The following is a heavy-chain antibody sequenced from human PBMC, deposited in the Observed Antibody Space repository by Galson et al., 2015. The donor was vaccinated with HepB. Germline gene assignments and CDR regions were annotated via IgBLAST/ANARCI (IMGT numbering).Heavy chain of an antibody. D-gene: IGHD2-15*01. V-gene: IGHV5-51*01. Sequence: QSGAEVKKPGESLKISCHGSGYSFSNYCIAWVRQMPGRGLEWMGVICPGDSYTRYGPSFQGQVTISADKSISTAFLQWNSLRASDTAMYYCAAAYCSGSRCYNNLDYWGQGTLVTVSS. CDR3: AAAYCSGSRCYNNLDY. CDR2: ICPGDSYT. J-gene: IGHJ4*02. CDR1: GYSFSNYC.